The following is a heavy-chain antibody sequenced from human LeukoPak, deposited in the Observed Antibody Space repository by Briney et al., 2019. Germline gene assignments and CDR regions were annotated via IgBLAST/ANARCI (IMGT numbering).Heavy chain of an antibody. D-gene: IGHD2-2*01. V-gene: IGHV3-23*01. CDR2: ISGSGGST. J-gene: IGHJ6*02. Sequence: PGGSLRLSCAASGFTFSSYAMSWVRQAPGKGLEWVSAISGSGGSTYYADFVKGRFTISRDDSENTVYLRMSGLRGEDTAVYFCAGEPGVCGSPSCQTRYYYSEMDVWGQGTTVSVSS. CDR1: GFTFSSYA. CDR3: AGEPGVCGSPSCQTRYYYSEMDV.